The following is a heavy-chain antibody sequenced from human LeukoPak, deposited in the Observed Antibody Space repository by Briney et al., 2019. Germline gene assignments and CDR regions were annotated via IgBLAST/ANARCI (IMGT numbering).Heavy chain of an antibody. CDR1: GFTFSSYA. D-gene: IGHD6-19*01. J-gene: IGHJ4*02. V-gene: IGHV3-23*01. CDR2: FSFNGEST. CDR3: ASSYSSDWYSRWIDY. Sequence: GGSLRLSCAASGFTFSSYAMTWVRQAPGKGLEWVSSFSFNGESTYYADSVKGRFTISRDNAKKSLDLQMNSLRAEDTAVYYCASSYSSDWYSRWIDYWGQGTLVTVSS.